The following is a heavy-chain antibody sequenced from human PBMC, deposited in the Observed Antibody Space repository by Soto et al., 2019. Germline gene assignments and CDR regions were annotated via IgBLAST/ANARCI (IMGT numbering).Heavy chain of an antibody. J-gene: IGHJ4*02. CDR2: INHSGST. V-gene: IGHV4-34*01. D-gene: IGHD6-13*01. CDR3: ARVSGIAALDY. Sequence: SETLSLTCAVYGGSFSGYYWSWIRQPPGKGLEWIGEINHSGSTNYNPSLKSRVTISVDTSKNQFSLKLSSVTAADTAVYYCARVSGIAALDYWGQGTLVTVSS. CDR1: GGSFSGYY.